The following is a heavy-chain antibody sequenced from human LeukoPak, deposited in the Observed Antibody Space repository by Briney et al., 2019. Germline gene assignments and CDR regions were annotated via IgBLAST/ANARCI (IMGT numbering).Heavy chain of an antibody. CDR1: GFTFSSYS. J-gene: IGHJ4*02. Sequence: PGGSLRLSCAASGFTFSSYSMNWVRQAPGKGLEWVSYISSSSSTIYYADSVKGRFTISRDNAKNSLYLQMNSLRADDTAVYYCARDLPVAAADFWGQGTLVTVSS. V-gene: IGHV3-48*04. CDR3: ARDLPVAAADF. D-gene: IGHD6-13*01. CDR2: ISSSSSTI.